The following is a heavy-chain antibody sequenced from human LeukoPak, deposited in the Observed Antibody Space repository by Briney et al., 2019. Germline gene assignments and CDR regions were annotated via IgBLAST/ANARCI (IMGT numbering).Heavy chain of an antibody. CDR3: AKVDGQPS. J-gene: IGHJ5*02. V-gene: IGHV3-9*01. D-gene: IGHD3-9*01. CDR2: ISWNSGTI. CDR1: GFTFDDYA. Sequence: PGRSLRLSCAASGFTFDDYAMHWVRQAPGKGLEWVSGISWNSGTIGYADSVKGRFTISIDNAKNSLYLQMNSLRAEDTAFYYCAKVDGQPSWGQGTLVTVSS.